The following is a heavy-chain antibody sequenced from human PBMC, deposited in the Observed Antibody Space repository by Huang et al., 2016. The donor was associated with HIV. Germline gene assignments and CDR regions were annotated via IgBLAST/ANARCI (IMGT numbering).Heavy chain of an antibody. CDR1: GFSFTNYW. Sequence: EVQLAQSGAEVKKPGESLKISCKGSGFSFTNYWIGGVRQLAGKGLELMWIIYPGDSDTNYSPSFQGQVTISADKSISTAYLQWSSLKASDTAMYYCARSTSGYYYRTDYWGQGTLVTVSS. CDR3: ARSTSGYYYRTDY. D-gene: IGHD3-22*01. V-gene: IGHV5-51*01. CDR2: IYPGDSDT. J-gene: IGHJ4*02.